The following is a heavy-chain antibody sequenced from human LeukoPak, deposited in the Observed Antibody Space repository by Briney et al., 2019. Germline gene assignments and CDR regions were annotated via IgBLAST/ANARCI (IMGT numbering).Heavy chain of an antibody. CDR3: AREWN. Sequence: GGSLRLSCVASGFTFRSDWMSWVRQAAGKGPEWVASIKQDGGEIYYVESVKGRFTISRDNARNSLCLQMNSLRVEDTAVYYCAREWNWGQGSLVTVSS. J-gene: IGHJ4*02. CDR2: IKQDGGEI. CDR1: GFTFRSDW. V-gene: IGHV3-7*01.